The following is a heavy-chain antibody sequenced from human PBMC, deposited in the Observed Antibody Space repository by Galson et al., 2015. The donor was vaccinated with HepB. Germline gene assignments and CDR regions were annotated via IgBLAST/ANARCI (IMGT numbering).Heavy chain of an antibody. J-gene: IGHJ5*02. V-gene: IGHV3-11*01. Sequence: SLRLSCAASAFTFSDYYMHWIRQAPGKGLEWVSYISSSGGTVYYAESVKGRFTISRDNAKNSLYLQMNSLRAEDTAIYYCARGDCSGATCSPTTQTANWFDPWGQGTLVTVSS. CDR1: AFTFSDYY. CDR3: ARGDCSGATCSPTTQTANWFDP. CDR2: ISSSGGTV. D-gene: IGHD2-15*01.